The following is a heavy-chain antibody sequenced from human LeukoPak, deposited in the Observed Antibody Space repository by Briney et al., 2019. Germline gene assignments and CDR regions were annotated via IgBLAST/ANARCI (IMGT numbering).Heavy chain of an antibody. V-gene: IGHV4-59*01. CDR2: MYYRGST. Sequence: SETLSLTCAVYGGSFSTYYWSWIRQPPGKGLEWIGYMYYRGSTNYNPSLKSRVTISVDTSKNQFSLSMSSVTAADTAVYYCAKGDGYLPDWGQGTLVTVSS. CDR1: GGSFSTYY. CDR3: AKGDGYLPD. D-gene: IGHD5-24*01. J-gene: IGHJ4*02.